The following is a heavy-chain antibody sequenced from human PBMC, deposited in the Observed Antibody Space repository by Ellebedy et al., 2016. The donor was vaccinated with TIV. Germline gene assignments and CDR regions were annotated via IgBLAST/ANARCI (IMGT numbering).Heavy chain of an antibody. CDR2: IYLSVGST. V-gene: IGHV1-46*01. CDR3: ARARLMAKPLDY. Sequence: ASVKVSCXASGYTFTSYYMHWVRQAPGQGLEWMGIIYLSVGSTNYAPKFQGRVTMTRDTSTSTVYMELSSLTSGDTAVYYCARARLMAKPLDYWGQGTLVTVSS. D-gene: IGHD3-10*01. J-gene: IGHJ4*02. CDR1: GYTFTSYY.